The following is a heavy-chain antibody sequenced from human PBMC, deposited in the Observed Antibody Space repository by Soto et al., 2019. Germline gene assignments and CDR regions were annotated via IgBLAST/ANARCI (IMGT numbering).Heavy chain of an antibody. V-gene: IGHV3-74*01. J-gene: IGHJ6*02. CDR2: INSDGSST. Sequence: GGSLRLSCAASGFTFSSYWMHWVRQAPGKGLVWVSRINSDGSSTSYADSVKGRFTISRDNAKNTLYLQMNSLRAEDTAVYYCARSLSRSGYYTGPWYYYYGMDVWGQGTTVTVSS. CDR1: GFTFSSYW. CDR3: ARSLSRSGYYTGPWYYYYGMDV. D-gene: IGHD3-3*01.